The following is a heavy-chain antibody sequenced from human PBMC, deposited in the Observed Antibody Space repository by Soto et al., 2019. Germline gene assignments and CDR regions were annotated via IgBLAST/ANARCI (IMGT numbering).Heavy chain of an antibody. V-gene: IGHV6-1*01. CDR3: LRTVGWLHP. CDR1: GDSVSSNSAA. J-gene: IGHJ5*02. Sequence: SQTLSLTCAISGDSVSSNSAAWNWIRQSPSRGLEWLGRTYYRSKWYKEYAASERSRITINPDTSKNQFSLQLNSASPEDTDVYSCLRTVGWLHPRGQRILVTVSS. CDR2: TYYRSKWYK. D-gene: IGHD2-15*01.